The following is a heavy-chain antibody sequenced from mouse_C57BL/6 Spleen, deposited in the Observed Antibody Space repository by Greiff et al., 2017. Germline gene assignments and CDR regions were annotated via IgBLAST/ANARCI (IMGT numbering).Heavy chain of an antibody. Sequence: QVTLKESGAELVRPGASVKMSCKASGYTFTSYNMHWVKQTPRQGLEWIGAIYPGNGDTSYNQKFKGKATLTVDKSSSTAYMQLSSLTSEDSAVYFCARSATGSSPLDYWGQGTTLTVSS. D-gene: IGHD1-1*01. V-gene: IGHV1-12*01. J-gene: IGHJ2*01. CDR1: GYTFTSYN. CDR3: ARSATGSSPLDY. CDR2: IYPGNGDT.